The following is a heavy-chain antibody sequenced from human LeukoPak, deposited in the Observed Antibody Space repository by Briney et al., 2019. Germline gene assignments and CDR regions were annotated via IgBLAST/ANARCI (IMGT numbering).Heavy chain of an antibody. Sequence: GGSLRLSCAASGFTFSSYSMNWVRQAPGKGLEWVSSISSSSSYIYYADSVKGRFTISRDNAKNLLYLQMNSLRAEDTAVYYCARAVPAAMPYYYYGMDVWGQGTTVTVSS. CDR2: ISSSSSYI. CDR3: ARAVPAAMPYYYYGMDV. V-gene: IGHV3-21*01. D-gene: IGHD2-2*01. J-gene: IGHJ6*02. CDR1: GFTFSSYS.